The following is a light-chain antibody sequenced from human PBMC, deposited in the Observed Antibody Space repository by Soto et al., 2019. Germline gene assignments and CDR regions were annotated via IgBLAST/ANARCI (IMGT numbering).Light chain of an antibody. V-gene: IGKV3-15*01. J-gene: IGKJ3*01. Sequence: ETVLTQTPVTLSVSPGERATLSCRASLSVGTKLAWYQQKPGQAPRLLISGASTRVTGIQARFNASGSGTDFTLTISSLQSEDIAVYYCQKYHNWPLFGPGTKVDF. CDR1: LSVGTK. CDR2: GAS. CDR3: QKYHNWPL.